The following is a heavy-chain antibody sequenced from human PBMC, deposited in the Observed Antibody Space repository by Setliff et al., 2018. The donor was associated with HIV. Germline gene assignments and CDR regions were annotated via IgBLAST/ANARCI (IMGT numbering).Heavy chain of an antibody. D-gene: IGHD4-17*01. J-gene: IGHJ4*02. CDR2: IAYTGSG. V-gene: IGHV4-39*07. CDR1: GGSISSRNFY. CDR3: ARAAAGNTGPFDL. Sequence: ETLSLTCTVSGGSISSRNFYWGWIRQPPGKGLEWIGSIAYTGSGYYNPSLKSRVTMSVDTSKNQFSLKLTSVTASDTAVYYCARAAAGNTGPFDLWGQGSPVTVSS.